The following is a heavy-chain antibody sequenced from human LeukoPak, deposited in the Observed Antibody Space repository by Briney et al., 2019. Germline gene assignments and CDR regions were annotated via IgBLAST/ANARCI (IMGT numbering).Heavy chain of an antibody. D-gene: IGHD6-13*01. J-gene: IGHJ4*02. CDR2: IYHSGST. Sequence: SETLSLTCAVSGYSISSGYYWGWIRQPPGKGLEWIGSIYHSGSTYYNPSLESRVTISVDTSKNQFSLKLSSVTAADTAVYYCARHEYSSSWKGYWGQGTLVTVSS. V-gene: IGHV4-38-2*01. CDR1: GYSISSGYY. CDR3: ARHEYSSSWKGY.